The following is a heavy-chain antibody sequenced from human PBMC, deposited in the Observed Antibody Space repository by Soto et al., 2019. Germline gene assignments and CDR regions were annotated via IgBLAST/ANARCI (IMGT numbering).Heavy chain of an antibody. V-gene: IGHV4-4*07. CDR2: IYTSGST. CDR1: GGSISSYY. Sequence: ASETLSLTCTVSGGSISSYYWSWIRQPAGKGLEWIGRIYTSGSTNYNPSLKSRVTMSVDTSKNQLSLKLSSVTAADTAVYYCAREISSSFPYYFDYWGQGTLVTVSS. D-gene: IGHD6-13*01. J-gene: IGHJ4*02. CDR3: AREISSSFPYYFDY.